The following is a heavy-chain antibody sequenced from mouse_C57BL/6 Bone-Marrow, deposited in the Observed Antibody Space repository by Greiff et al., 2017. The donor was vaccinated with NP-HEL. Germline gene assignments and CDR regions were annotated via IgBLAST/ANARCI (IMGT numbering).Heavy chain of an antibody. J-gene: IGHJ3*01. D-gene: IGHD6-1*01. V-gene: IGHV1-80*01. Sequence: VHLVESGAELVKPGASVKISCKASGYAFSSYWMNWVKQRPGKGLEWIGQIYPGDGDTNYNGKFKGKATLTADKSSSTAYMQLSSLTSEDSAVYFCARGSWSSFAYWGQGTLVTVSA. CDR2: IYPGDGDT. CDR1: GYAFSSYW. CDR3: ARGSWSSFAY.